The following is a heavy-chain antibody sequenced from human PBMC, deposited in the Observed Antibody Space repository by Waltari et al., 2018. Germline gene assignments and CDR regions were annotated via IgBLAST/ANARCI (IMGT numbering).Heavy chain of an antibody. CDR1: GGPLSDYA. J-gene: IGHJ4*02. D-gene: IGHD3-10*01. V-gene: IGHV1-69*05. CDR3: ARGVGDKNFFHY. Sequence: QVHLVQSGAEVKKPGSSVKVSCRASGGPLSDYAITWVRQAPGQGLEWMGGRLPIFSVANYAQKFQGRVTITTDASTNTAYLELTSLRSEDTAVYFCARGVGDKNFFHYWGQGTLVTVSS. CDR2: RLPIFSVA.